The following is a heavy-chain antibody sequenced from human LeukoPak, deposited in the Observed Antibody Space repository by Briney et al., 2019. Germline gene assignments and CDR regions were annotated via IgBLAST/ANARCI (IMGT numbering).Heavy chain of an antibody. D-gene: IGHD5-18*01. CDR2: INHSGST. J-gene: IGHJ6*03. CDR3: ARESPQIQLWLHYYYYMDV. V-gene: IGHV4-34*01. CDR1: GGSFSGYY. Sequence: SETLSLTCAVYGGSFSGYYWSWIRQPPGKGLEWIGEINHSGSTNYNPSLKSRVTISVDTSKNQFSLKLSSVTAADTAVYYCARESPQIQLWLHYYYYMDVWGKGTTVTVSS.